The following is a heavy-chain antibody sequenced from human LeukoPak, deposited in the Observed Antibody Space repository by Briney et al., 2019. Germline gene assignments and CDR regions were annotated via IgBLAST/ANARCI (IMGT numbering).Heavy chain of an antibody. Sequence: SETLSLTCTVSGDSISSSSYYWGWIRQPPGKGLEWIGSIYYSGSTYYNPSLKSRVTISADTSKNHFSLKLNSVTTADTAVYYCTRGAGWLIDYWGQGILVTVSS. CDR1: GDSISSSSYY. CDR2: IYYSGST. CDR3: TRGAGWLIDY. V-gene: IGHV4-39*07. J-gene: IGHJ4*02. D-gene: IGHD3-16*01.